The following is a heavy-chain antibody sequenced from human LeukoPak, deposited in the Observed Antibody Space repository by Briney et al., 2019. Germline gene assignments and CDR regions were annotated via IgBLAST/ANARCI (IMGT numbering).Heavy chain of an antibody. J-gene: IGHJ3*02. CDR3: ARIYFGSGSFAFDI. CDR2: TSAYTGNT. Sequence: ASVKVSCKASGYXFTSSGFTWVRQAPGQGLEWMGWTSAYTGNTNYAQKLQGRVTMTTVTPTTTAYMELRSLISDDTAVYYCARIYFGSGSFAFDIWGQGTMVTVSS. CDR1: GYXFTSSG. V-gene: IGHV1-18*01. D-gene: IGHD3-10*01.